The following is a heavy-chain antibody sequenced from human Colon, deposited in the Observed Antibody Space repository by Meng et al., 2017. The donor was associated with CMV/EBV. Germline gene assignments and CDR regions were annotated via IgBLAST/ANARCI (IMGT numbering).Heavy chain of an antibody. CDR2: IIGGGSST. CDR1: SNYV. CDR3: AKGKATSILDWLDP. J-gene: IGHJ5*02. V-gene: IGHV3-23*01. D-gene: IGHD1-26*01. Sequence: SNYVRTGVRQARGRGVEGVSSIIGGGSSTFYADDMKGRFTISRENSKKTLYLQMSSLRAEDTALYYGAKGKATSILDWLDPWGQGTLVTVSS.